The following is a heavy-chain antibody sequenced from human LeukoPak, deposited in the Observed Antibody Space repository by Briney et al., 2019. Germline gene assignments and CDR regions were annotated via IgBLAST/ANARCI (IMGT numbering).Heavy chain of an antibody. CDR1: GGSISSYY. J-gene: IGHJ4*02. V-gene: IGHV4-4*07. Sequence: SETLSLTCTVSGGSISSYYWSWIRQPAGKGLEWIGRIYTSGSTNYNPSLKSRVTISVDTSKNQFSLRLSSVTAADTAVYYCASGNYYDSSGYYPFDYWGQGTLVTVSS. D-gene: IGHD3-22*01. CDR2: IYTSGST. CDR3: ASGNYYDSSGYYPFDY.